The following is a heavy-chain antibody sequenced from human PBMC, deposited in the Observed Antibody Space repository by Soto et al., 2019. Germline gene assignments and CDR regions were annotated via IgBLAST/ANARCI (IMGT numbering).Heavy chain of an antibody. V-gene: IGHV4-39*01. J-gene: IGHJ4*02. CDR3: AGHKRATTVPFDY. D-gene: IGHD3-10*01. CDR2: IYYSGST. CDR1: GGSISSSSYY. Sequence: SETLSLTCTVSGGSISSSSYYWGWIRQPPGKGLEWIGSIYYSGSTYYIPSLKSRVTISVDTSKNQFSLKLRSVTAADTAVYYCAGHKRATTVPFDYWGQGTLVTVSS.